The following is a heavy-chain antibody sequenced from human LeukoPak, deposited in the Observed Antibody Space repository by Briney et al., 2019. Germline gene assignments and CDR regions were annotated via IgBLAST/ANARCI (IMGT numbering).Heavy chain of an antibody. D-gene: IGHD3-10*01. CDR1: GGPMRNYY. V-gene: IGHV4-59*01. CDR2: IFYSGST. CDR3: ARDVGPSRGFYY. J-gene: IGHJ4*02. Sequence: SSETLSLTCTVSGGPMRNYYWSWIRQPPRKGLEWIGYIFYSGSTNYNPSLKSRATMPVDTSKNQFSLKLSSVTAADTAVYYCARDVGPSRGFYYWGQGTLVTVSS.